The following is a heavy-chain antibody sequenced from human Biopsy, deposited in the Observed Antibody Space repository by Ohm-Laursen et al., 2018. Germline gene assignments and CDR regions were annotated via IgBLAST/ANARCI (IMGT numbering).Heavy chain of an antibody. J-gene: IGHJ5*02. CDR2: INAKTGDT. V-gene: IGHV1-2*02. CDR1: GYTFTGYH. Sequence: ASVKVSCKTSGYTFTGYHVHWVRQAPGQGFEWMGWINAKTGDTNYAQKFQGRVTMTRDTSISTAYVDLSSLRSDDTAVYYCTRGGYYYDSLAYYYWFDPWGQGTLVTVSS. CDR3: TRGGYYYDSLAYYYWFDP. D-gene: IGHD3-22*01.